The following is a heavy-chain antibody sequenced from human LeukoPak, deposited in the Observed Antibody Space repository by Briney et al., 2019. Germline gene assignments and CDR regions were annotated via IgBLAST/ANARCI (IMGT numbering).Heavy chain of an antibody. CDR3: ARDRWEVRFDP. CDR1: GGSFSGYY. D-gene: IGHD1-26*01. Sequence: SETLSLTCAVYGGSFSGYYWSWVRQPPGKGLEWIGEISHIGSTNYNPSLESRVTISVDTSKNQFSLKLSSVTAADTAVYYCARDRWEVRFDPWGQGTLVTVSS. V-gene: IGHV4-34*01. CDR2: ISHIGST. J-gene: IGHJ5*02.